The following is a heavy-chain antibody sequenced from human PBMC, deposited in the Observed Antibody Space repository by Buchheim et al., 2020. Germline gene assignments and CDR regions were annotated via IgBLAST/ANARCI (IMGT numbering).Heavy chain of an antibody. CDR2: ISYDGNNK. CDR3: AKDHRPYDSSGYIFGY. J-gene: IGHJ4*02. V-gene: IGHV3-30*18. D-gene: IGHD3-22*01. Sequence: QVQLVESGGGVVQPGRSLRLSCAASGFTFSSYGIHWVRQAPGKGLERVAAISYDGNNKYHVDSVKGRFTISRDDSKNTLYLQMNSLRAEDTAVYYCAKDHRPYDSSGYIFGYWGQGTL. CDR1: GFTFSSYG.